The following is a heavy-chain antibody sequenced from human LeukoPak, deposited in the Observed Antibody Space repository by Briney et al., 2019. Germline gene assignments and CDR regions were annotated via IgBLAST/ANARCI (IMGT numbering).Heavy chain of an antibody. CDR1: GFTFSSYS. CDR3: ARGGRLYYYDSSGYYGY. Sequence: PGGSLRLSCAASGFTFSSYSMNWVRQAPGKGLEWVSSISSSSSYIYYADSVKGRFTISRDNAKNSLYLQMNSLRAEDTAVYYCARGGRLYYYDSSGYYGYWGQGTLVTVSS. CDR2: ISSSSSYI. V-gene: IGHV3-21*01. J-gene: IGHJ4*02. D-gene: IGHD3-22*01.